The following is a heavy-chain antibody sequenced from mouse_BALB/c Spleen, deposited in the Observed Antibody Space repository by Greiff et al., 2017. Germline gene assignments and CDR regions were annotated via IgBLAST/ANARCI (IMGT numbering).Heavy chain of an antibody. Sequence: EVKLEESGGGLVKLGGSLTLSCAASGFTFSSYYMSWVRQTPEKRLELVAAINSNGGSTYYPDTVTGRFTISRDNAKNTLYLQMSSLKSEDTALYYCARRGGYGHWYFDVWGAGTTVTVSS. CDR1: GFTFSSYY. D-gene: IGHD2-2*01. CDR2: INSNGGST. J-gene: IGHJ1*01. CDR3: ARRGGYGHWYFDV. V-gene: IGHV5-6-2*01.